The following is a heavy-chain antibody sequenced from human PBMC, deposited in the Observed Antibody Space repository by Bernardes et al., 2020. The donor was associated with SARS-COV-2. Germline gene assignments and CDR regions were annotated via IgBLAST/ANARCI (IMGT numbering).Heavy chain of an antibody. V-gene: IGHV3-30*18. J-gene: IGHJ6*02. CDR2: ITYDGSSK. CDR3: AKDLKNYDSWSGYMESADDYYYYGMDV. CDR1: GFTFSSYG. Sequence: GGSLRLSCAASGFTFSSYGMHWVRQAPGKGLEWVAVITYDGSSKYYADSVKGRFTISRDNSKNTLYLQMNSLRAEDTAVYYCAKDLKNYDSWSGYMESADDYYYYGMDVWGQGTTVTVSS. D-gene: IGHD3-3*01.